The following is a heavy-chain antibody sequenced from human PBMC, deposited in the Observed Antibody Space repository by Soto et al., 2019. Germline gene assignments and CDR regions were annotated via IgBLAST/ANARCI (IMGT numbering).Heavy chain of an antibody. V-gene: IGHV3-23*01. J-gene: IGHJ4*02. D-gene: IGHD4-4*01. Sequence: GGSLRLSCAASGFTFSSYAMSWVRQAPGKGLEWVSGISCSGGSTYYADSVKGRFTISRDNSKSTLYLQMNSLRAEDTAVYYCARDPSYRKGNYFDYWGQGTLVTVSS. CDR3: ARDPSYRKGNYFDY. CDR2: ISCSGGST. CDR1: GFTFSSYA.